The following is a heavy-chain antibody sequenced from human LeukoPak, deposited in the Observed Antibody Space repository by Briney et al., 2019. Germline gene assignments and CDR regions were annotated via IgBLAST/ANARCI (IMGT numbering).Heavy chain of an antibody. Sequence: GGSLRLSCAASGFTFSSYGMHWVRQAPGKGLEWVAFIRYDGSNKYYADSVKGRFTISRDNSKNTLYLQMNSLRAEDTAVYYCAKDRPPDGALAYWGQGTLVTVSS. CDR3: AKDRPPDGALAY. CDR2: IRYDGSNK. J-gene: IGHJ4*02. CDR1: GFTFSSYG. V-gene: IGHV3-30*02.